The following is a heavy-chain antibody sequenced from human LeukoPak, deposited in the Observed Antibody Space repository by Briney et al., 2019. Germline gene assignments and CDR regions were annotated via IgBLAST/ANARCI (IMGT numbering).Heavy chain of an antibody. CDR3: AAVSTYYYDGSGYPP. J-gene: IGHJ5*02. V-gene: IGHV1-58*02. CDR2: IVVGSGNT. Sequence: GTSVKVSCKASGFTFTSSAMQWVRQARRQRLEWIGWIVVGSGNTNYAQKFQERVTITRDMSTSTAYMELSSLRSEGTAVYYCAAVSTYYYDGSGYPPWGQGTLVTVSS. D-gene: IGHD3-22*01. CDR1: GFTFTSSA.